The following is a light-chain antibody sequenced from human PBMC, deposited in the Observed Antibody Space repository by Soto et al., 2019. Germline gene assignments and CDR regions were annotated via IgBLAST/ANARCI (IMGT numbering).Light chain of an antibody. CDR2: GAS. V-gene: IGKV3-20*01. CDR3: QQYNNWPYT. CDR1: QSVSSNS. Sequence: ESVLTQSPGTLSLSPGERATLSCRASQSVSSNSLAWYQQKPGQAPRLLIYGASSRATGTPDRFSGSGSGTDFTLTISRLEPEDFAVYYCQQYNNWPYTFGQGTKLEIK. J-gene: IGKJ2*01.